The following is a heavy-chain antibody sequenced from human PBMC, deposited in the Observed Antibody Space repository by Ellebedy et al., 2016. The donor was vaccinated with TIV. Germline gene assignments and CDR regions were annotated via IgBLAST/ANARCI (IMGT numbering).Heavy chain of an antibody. Sequence: ASVKVSXXASGYTFTSYAMHWVRQAPGQRLEWMGWINAGNGNTKYSQKFQGRVTITRDTSASTAYMELSSLRSEDTAVYYCASFKWESGGGYFDYWGQGTLVTVSS. CDR1: GYTFTSYA. D-gene: IGHD1-26*01. CDR2: INAGNGNT. V-gene: IGHV1-3*01. J-gene: IGHJ4*02. CDR3: ASFKWESGGGYFDY.